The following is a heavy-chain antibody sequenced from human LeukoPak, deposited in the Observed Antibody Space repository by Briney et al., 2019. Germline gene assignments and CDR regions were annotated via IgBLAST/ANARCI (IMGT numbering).Heavy chain of an antibody. D-gene: IGHD6-19*01. CDR3: ARASSGWHHFDY. CDR2: INSDGSST. CDR1: GFTFSSYW. J-gene: IGHJ4*02. Sequence: GGSLRLSCAASGFTFSSYWMHWVRQAPGKGLVWVSRINSDGSSTSYADSVKGRFTISRDNAKNTLYLQMNSLRAEDTAVYYCARASSGWHHFDYWGQGTLVTVSS. V-gene: IGHV3-74*01.